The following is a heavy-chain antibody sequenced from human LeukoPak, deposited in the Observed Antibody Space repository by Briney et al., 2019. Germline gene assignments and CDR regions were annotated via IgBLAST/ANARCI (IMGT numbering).Heavy chain of an antibody. CDR1: GGSFSGYY. V-gene: IGHV4-34*01. Sequence: PSETLSLTCAVYGGSFSGYYCSWIRQPPGKGLEWIGEINHSGSTNYNPSLKSRVTISVDTSKNQFSLKLSSVTAADTAVYYCARELPRRAYHDAFDIWGQGTMVTVSS. D-gene: IGHD3-10*01. CDR2: INHSGST. J-gene: IGHJ3*02. CDR3: ARELPRRAYHDAFDI.